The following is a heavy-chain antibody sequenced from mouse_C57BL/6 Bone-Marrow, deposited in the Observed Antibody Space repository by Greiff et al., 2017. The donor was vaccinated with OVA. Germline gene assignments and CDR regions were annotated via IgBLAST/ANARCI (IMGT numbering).Heavy chain of an antibody. D-gene: IGHD6-5*01. CDR2: ISSGSSTI. Sequence: EVMLVESGGGLVKPGGSLKLSCAASGFTFSDYGMHWVRQAPEKGLEWVAYISSGSSTIYYADTVKGRFTISRDNAKNTLFLQMTSLRSEDTAMYDCARSLCSAWFAYWGQGTLVTVSA. J-gene: IGHJ3*01. V-gene: IGHV5-17*01. CDR1: GFTFSDYG. CDR3: ARSLCSAWFAY.